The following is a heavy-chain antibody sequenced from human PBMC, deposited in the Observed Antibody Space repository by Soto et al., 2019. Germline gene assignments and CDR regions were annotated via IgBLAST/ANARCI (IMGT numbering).Heavy chain of an antibody. V-gene: IGHV4-34*01. CDR3: ARPPYAFGFDI. Sequence: QVQLQQWGAGLLKPSETLSLTCAVYGGSFKGYSWTWIRQPPGKALEWIGEINHSGSTKYNPSLKRRVTISVDTSRNQFSLKLSSVTAADTAVYFCARPPYAFGFDIWGQGTVVTVSS. CDR1: GGSFKGYS. CDR2: INHSGST. J-gene: IGHJ3*02. D-gene: IGHD3-16*01.